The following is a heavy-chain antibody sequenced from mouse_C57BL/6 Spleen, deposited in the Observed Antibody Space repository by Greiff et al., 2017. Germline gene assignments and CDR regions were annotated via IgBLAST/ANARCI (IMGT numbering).Heavy chain of an antibody. V-gene: IGHV1-55*01. CDR2: IYPGSGST. J-gene: IGHJ1*03. CDR1: GYTFTSYW. D-gene: IGHD1-1*01. CDR3: ARHGSSYFWYFDV. Sequence: QVQLQQSGAELVQPGASVKMSCKASGYTFTSYWITWVKQRPGQGLEWIGDIYPGSGSTNYNEKFKSKATLTVDTSSSTAYMQLSSLTSEDSAVYYCARHGSSYFWYFDVWGTGTTVTVSS.